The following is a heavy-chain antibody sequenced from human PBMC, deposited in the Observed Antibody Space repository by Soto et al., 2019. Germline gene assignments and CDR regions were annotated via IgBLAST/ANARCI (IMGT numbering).Heavy chain of an antibody. V-gene: IGHV4-39*01. CDR2: IYYSGST. D-gene: IGHD2-2*01. Sequence: PSETLSLTCTVSGGSISSSSYYWGWIRQPPGKGLEWIGSIYYSGSTYYNPSLKSRVTISVDTSKNQFSLKLSSVTAADTAVYYCARRQTCVVVPAAPHDAFDIWGQGTMVTVSS. CDR3: ARRQTCVVVPAAPHDAFDI. CDR1: GGSISSSSYY. J-gene: IGHJ3*02.